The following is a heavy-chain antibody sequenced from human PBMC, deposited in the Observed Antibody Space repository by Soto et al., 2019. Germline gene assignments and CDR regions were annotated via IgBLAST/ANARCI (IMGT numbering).Heavy chain of an antibody. CDR3: ATDPVPPDATGTTSWFDP. Sequence: ASVKVSCKASGYTFTSYAMHWVRQAPGQRLEWMGWINAGNGNTKYSQKFQGRVTITRDTSASTAYMELSSLRSEDTAVYYCATDPVPPDATGTTSWFDPWGQGTLVTVSS. CDR1: GYTFTSYA. J-gene: IGHJ5*02. V-gene: IGHV1-3*01. CDR2: INAGNGNT. D-gene: IGHD1-1*01.